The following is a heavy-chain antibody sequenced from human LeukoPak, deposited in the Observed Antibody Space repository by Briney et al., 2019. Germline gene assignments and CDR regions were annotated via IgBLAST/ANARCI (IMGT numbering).Heavy chain of an antibody. J-gene: IGHJ3*02. CDR2: ISSSSSTI. CDR3: ARGLGSGRHAFDI. D-gene: IGHD3-10*01. Sequence: PGGSLRLSCAASGFTFSSYSRNWVRQAPGKGLEGGSYISSSSSTIYYADSVKGRFTISRDNAKNSLYLQMNSLRAEDTAVYYCARGLGSGRHAFDIWGQGTMVTVSS. V-gene: IGHV3-48*01. CDR1: GFTFSSYS.